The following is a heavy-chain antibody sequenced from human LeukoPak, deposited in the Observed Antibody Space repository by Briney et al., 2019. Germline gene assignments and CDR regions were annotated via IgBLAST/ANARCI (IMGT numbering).Heavy chain of an antibody. J-gene: IGHJ5*02. D-gene: IGHD6-25*01. CDR3: ARDTKGGYFDP. Sequence: PGGSLRLSCAASGFTFNTYWMSWVRQAPGKGLEWLANIKEDGTRDYYVESVKGRFTISKDNAKTSLYLQLSSLRAEDTAVYYCARDTKGGYFDPWGQGTLVTVSS. CDR2: IKEDGTRD. CDR1: GFTFNTYW. V-gene: IGHV3-7*01.